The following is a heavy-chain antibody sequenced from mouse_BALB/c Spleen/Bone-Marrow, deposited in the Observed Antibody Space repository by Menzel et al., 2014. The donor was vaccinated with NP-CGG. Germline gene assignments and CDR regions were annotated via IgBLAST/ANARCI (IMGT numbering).Heavy chain of an antibody. CDR1: GFTFSSFG. Sequence: EVKLVESGGGLVQSGGSRKLSCAASGFTFSSFGMHWVRQAPEKGLEWVAYISSGGNSIYFADTMKGRLTISRDNPKNTHFLQLTSLRSEDTAIYYCARGGLRDYFAYWGQGTPLTVSS. CDR2: ISSGGNSI. CDR3: ARGGLRDYFAY. J-gene: IGHJ2*01. V-gene: IGHV5-17*02. D-gene: IGHD2-2*01.